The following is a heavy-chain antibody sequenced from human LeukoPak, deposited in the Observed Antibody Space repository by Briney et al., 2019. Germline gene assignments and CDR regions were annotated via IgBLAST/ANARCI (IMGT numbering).Heavy chain of an antibody. CDR2: IYYSGST. J-gene: IGHJ4*02. D-gene: IGHD3-22*01. CDR3: ASSGYYYHFDY. Sequence: SETLSLTCPVSGGSISSSSYYWGWIRQPPGKGLEWIGSIYYSGSTYYNPSLKSRVTISVDTSKNQFSLKLSSVTAADTAVYYCASSGYYYHFDYWGQGTLVTVSS. CDR1: GGSISSSSYY. V-gene: IGHV4-39*01.